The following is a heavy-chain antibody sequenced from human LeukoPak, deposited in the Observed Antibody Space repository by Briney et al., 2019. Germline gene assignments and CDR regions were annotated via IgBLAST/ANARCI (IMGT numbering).Heavy chain of an antibody. J-gene: IGHJ5*02. CDR3: ARDFGGSYEGYNWFDP. V-gene: IGHV4-39*07. Sequence: YPSVTLSLTCTVSGGSISSSSYYWGWIRQPPGKGLEWIGSIYYSGSTYYNPSLKSRVTISVDTSKNQFSLKLSSVTAADTAVYYCARDFGGSYEGYNWFDPWGQGTLVTVSS. CDR2: IYYSGST. CDR1: GGSISSSSYY. D-gene: IGHD1-26*01.